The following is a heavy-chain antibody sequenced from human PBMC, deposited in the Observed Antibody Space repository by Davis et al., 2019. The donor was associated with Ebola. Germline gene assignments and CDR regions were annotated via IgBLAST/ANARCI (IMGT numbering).Heavy chain of an antibody. D-gene: IGHD2-15*01. CDR2: TYYSSKWYN. CDR3: ARGWFRSGMDV. V-gene: IGHV6-1*01. CDR1: GDSVPSAG. Sequence: HSQTLSLTFAISGDSVPSAGWNWIRQSPSRGLEWLGRTYYSSKWYNDYAASVKSRITVNPDTSKNQFSLLLNSVTPEDTAIYFCARGWFRSGMDVWGQGTTVTVSS. J-gene: IGHJ6*02.